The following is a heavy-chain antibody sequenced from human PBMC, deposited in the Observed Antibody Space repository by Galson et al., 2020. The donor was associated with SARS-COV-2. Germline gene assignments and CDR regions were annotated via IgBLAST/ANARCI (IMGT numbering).Heavy chain of an antibody. J-gene: IGHJ4*03. CDR2: INPTGSL. V-gene: IGHV4-34*01. D-gene: IGHD2-8*01. CDR1: GESFNGHY. CDR3: ARGQRQVNMVLMIVSSGAGYLDS. Sequence: SETLSLTCAVYGESFNGHYWSWIRQPPGKGLEWIGEINPTGSLHYSPYLKSRITISADTSKNQFSLKLTSVTAADTAVYFCARGQRQVNMVLMIVSSGAGYLDSWGQGTLVTVSS.